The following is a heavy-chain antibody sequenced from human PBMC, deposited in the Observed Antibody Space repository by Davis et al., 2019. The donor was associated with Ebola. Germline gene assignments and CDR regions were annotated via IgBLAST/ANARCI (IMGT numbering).Heavy chain of an antibody. CDR2: INTDGSST. CDR1: GFTFSNSW. J-gene: IGHJ4*02. Sequence: ESLKISCAASGFTFSNSWMHWVRQAPGKGLVWVSTINTDGSSTSYADSVKGRFTISRDNAKNTLFLQLNSLRAEDTAVYYCARARLGYYDDYWGQGTLVTVSS. D-gene: IGHD3-22*01. V-gene: IGHV3-74*01. CDR3: ARARLGYYDDY.